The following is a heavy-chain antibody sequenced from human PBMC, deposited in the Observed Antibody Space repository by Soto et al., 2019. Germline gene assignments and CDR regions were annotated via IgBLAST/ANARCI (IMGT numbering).Heavy chain of an antibody. D-gene: IGHD2-21*02. J-gene: IGHJ5*02. CDR2: IYYSGTT. CDR3: ARGREYCGGDCYANWFDP. CDR1: GGSITIGGYY. V-gene: IGHV4-31*03. Sequence: QVQLQESGPGLVKPSQTLSLTCTVSGGSITIGGYYWSWIRQHPGKGLEWIGYIYYSGTTYYNPSRNSRVTISVDTSKTQFSLKLSSVTAADTAVYYCARGREYCGGDCYANWFDPWGQGTLVTVSS.